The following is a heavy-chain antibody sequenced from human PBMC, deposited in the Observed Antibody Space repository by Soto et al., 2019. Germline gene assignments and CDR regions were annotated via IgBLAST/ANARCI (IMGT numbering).Heavy chain of an antibody. D-gene: IGHD6-19*01. CDR3: AKVGTYSSGWYYDY. CDR2: ISGSGGST. V-gene: IGHV3-23*01. Sequence: EVQLLESGGGLVQPGGSLRLSCAASGFTFSSYAMSWVRQAPGKGLEWVSAISGSGGSTYYADSVKGRFTISRDNSKNTLYLQMSSLRAEDTAVYYCAKVGTYSSGWYYDYWGQGTLVTVSS. J-gene: IGHJ4*02. CDR1: GFTFSSYA.